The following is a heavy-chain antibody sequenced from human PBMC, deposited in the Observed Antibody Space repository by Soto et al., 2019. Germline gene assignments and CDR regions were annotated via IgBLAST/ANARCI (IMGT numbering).Heavy chain of an antibody. D-gene: IGHD3-10*01. V-gene: IGHV3-23*01. J-gene: IGHJ4*02. CDR2: ISGSGGGT. Sequence: GGSLRLSCAASGFTFSSYAMSWVRQAPGKGLEWVSAISGSGGGTYYADSVKGRFTISRDNSKNTLFLHMDSLTAEDTAVYYCAKDRDYPRDYFHYWGQGTLVTVSS. CDR3: AKDRDYPRDYFHY. CDR1: GFTFSSYA.